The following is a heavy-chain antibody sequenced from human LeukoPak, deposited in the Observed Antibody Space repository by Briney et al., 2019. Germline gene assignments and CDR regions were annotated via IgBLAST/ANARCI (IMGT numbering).Heavy chain of an antibody. V-gene: IGHV4-39*07. Sequence: SETLSLTCTVSGGSISSSSYYWGWIRQPPGKGLEWIGSIYYSGSTYYNPSLKSRVTISVDTSKNQFSLKLSSVTAADTAVYYCARGYYYGSGSYQPMDYWGQGTLVTVSS. D-gene: IGHD3-10*01. CDR3: ARGYYYGSGSYQPMDY. J-gene: IGHJ4*02. CDR1: GGSISSSSYY. CDR2: IYYSGST.